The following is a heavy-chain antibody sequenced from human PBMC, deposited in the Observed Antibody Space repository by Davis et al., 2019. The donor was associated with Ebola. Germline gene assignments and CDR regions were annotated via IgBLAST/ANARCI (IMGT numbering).Heavy chain of an antibody. CDR2: ISAYNGNT. J-gene: IGHJ5*02. V-gene: IGHV1-18*01. D-gene: IGHD3-3*01. CDR1: GYTFTSYG. Sequence: ASVKVSCKASGYTFTSYGISWVRQAPGQGLEWMGWISAYNGNTNYAQKLQGRVTMTTDTSTSTAYMELRSLRSDDTAVYYCARGSLGTIFGVVISPWGQGTLVTVSS. CDR3: ARGSLGTIFGVVISP.